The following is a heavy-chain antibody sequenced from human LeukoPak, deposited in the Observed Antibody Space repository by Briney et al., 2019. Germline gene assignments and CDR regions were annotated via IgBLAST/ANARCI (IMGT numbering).Heavy chain of an antibody. V-gene: IGHV3-23*01. CDR3: ARASWVSSTDAVR. CDR2: IRANGET. CDR1: GLSFSTFA. D-gene: IGHD3-16*01. Sequence: GGSLRLSCAASGLSFSTFAMSWVRQGPARGLEWVSSIRANGETSYADSVKGRFTLSSDSSRNTVYLQLNNLRVEDTARYYCARASWVSSTDAVRWGQGTLVTVSS. J-gene: IGHJ4*02.